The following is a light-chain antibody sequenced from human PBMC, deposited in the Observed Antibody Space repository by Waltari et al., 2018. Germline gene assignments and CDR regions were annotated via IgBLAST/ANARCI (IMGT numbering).Light chain of an antibody. CDR2: WAS. Sequence: DIVMTQSADSLAVSLGERATINCKSSQSVLYSSNNKNYLAWYQQKPGQPPKLLIYWASTRESGVPDRFTGSGSGTDFTLTISSLQAEDVAVYYCQAYGSSWTFGQGTKVEIK. CDR3: QAYGSSWT. V-gene: IGKV4-1*01. J-gene: IGKJ1*01. CDR1: QSVLYSSNNKNY.